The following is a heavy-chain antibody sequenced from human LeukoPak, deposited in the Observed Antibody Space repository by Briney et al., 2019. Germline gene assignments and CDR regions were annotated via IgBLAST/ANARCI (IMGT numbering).Heavy chain of an antibody. J-gene: IGHJ2*01. CDR3: ARIKTTVTTVYSVL. V-gene: IGHV4-59*08. D-gene: IGHD4-17*01. Sequence: AETLSLTCTVSAASISSYYWSWVRQPPGKGLEWIGFICYSGGTDYNPSLKSRVTISVDTSKNQFSLRLSSVTAADTAVYYSARIKTTVTTVYSVLWWRRRLVTVSS. CDR2: ICYSGGT. CDR1: AASISSYY.